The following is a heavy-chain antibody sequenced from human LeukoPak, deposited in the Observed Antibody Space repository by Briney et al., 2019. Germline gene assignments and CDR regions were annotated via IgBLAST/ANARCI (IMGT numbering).Heavy chain of an antibody. V-gene: IGHV3-7*01. CDR2: IKQDGGEK. CDR1: GFTFSSYW. Sequence: PGGSLRLSCAASGFTFSSYWMSWVRQAPGKGLEWVAIIKQDGGEKYYVDSVKGRFTISRDNAKNSLDLQMNSLRAEDTALYYCARDRSSGWSDYWGQGTLVTVSS. D-gene: IGHD6-19*01. J-gene: IGHJ4*02. CDR3: ARDRSSGWSDY.